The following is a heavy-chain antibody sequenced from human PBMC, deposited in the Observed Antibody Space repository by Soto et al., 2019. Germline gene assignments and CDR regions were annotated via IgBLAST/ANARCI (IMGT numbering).Heavy chain of an antibody. J-gene: IGHJ4*02. Sequence: QVQLQESGPGLVKPSGTLSLTCAVSGGSFTSNNWWTWVRQPPGQGLEWIGEISRTGSTNYNPSLKSRVTISLDKPENQFSLKVTSLTAADTAVYYCARRDPGTSVDYWGQGTLVTVSS. CDR1: GGSFTSNNW. D-gene: IGHD1-7*01. V-gene: IGHV4-4*02. CDR2: ISRTGST. CDR3: ARRDPGTSVDY.